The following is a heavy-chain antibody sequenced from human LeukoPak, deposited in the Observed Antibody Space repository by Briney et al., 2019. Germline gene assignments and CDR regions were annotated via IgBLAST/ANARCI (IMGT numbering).Heavy chain of an antibody. J-gene: IGHJ4*02. CDR3: VRGGYRGFDYEY. CDR1: GFTFSTYS. CDR2: ISPDSNYK. D-gene: IGHD5-12*01. Sequence: GESLRLSCTASGFTFSTYSMNWLRLAPGKGLEWVSSISPDSNYKYYVDSVKGRFTISRDNAKSSLYLQMNSLRAEDTAVYYCVRGGYRGFDYEYWGQGTLVTVSS. V-gene: IGHV3-21*01.